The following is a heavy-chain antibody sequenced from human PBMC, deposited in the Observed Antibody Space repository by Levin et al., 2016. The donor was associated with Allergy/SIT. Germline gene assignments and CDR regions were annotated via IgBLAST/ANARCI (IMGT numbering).Heavy chain of an antibody. CDR3: TRGIRGVLNAVDY. D-gene: IGHD3-10*01. Sequence: GESLKISCAASGLTFSDYWMHWVRQAPGKGLVWVSRINSDATSTVYADSVKGRFTISRDNAKNTLYLQMNSLRVEDTAVYYCTRGIRGVLNAVDYWGQGTLVTVSS. J-gene: IGHJ4*02. V-gene: IGHV3-74*01. CDR1: GLTFSDYW. CDR2: INSDATST.